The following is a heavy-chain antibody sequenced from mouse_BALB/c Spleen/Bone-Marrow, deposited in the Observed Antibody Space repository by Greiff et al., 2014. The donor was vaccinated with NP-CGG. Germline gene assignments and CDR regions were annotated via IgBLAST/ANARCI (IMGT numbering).Heavy chain of an antibody. J-gene: IGHJ3*01. CDR1: GYSFTEYL. V-gene: IGHV1-62-2*01. CDR3: EIGEDRLRAWFAY. Sequence: QVQLQQSGAELVKPGASVKLSCEASGYSFTEYLIHWVKQRPGQGLEWIGWFYPGSGSIKYNEKFKDKATLTADKSSSTVYMELSRLTTEDSAVYFGEIGEDRLRAWFAYWGQGTLVTVSS. CDR2: FYPGSGSI. D-gene: IGHD3-2*02.